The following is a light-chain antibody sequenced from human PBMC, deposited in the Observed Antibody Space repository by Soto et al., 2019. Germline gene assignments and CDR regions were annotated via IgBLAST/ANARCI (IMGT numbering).Light chain of an antibody. Sequence: QSALTPPRSLSGSPGQSVTISCTGTSSDVGGYNYVSWYQQHPGKAPKLMIYDVSKRPSGVPERFSGSKSGNTASLTISGLQAEDEADYYCCSYAGSYTVFGGGTKLTVL. CDR3: CSYAGSYTV. CDR1: SSDVGGYNY. J-gene: IGLJ3*02. CDR2: DVS. V-gene: IGLV2-11*01.